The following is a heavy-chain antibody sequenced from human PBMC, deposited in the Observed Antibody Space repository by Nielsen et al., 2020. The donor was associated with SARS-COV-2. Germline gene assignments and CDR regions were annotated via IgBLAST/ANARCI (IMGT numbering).Heavy chain of an antibody. Sequence: GESLKISCAASGFTFSSYAMSWVRQAPGKGLEWVSAISGSGGSTYYADSVKGRFTISRDNSKNTLYLQMNSLRAEDTAVYYCAKGWPIVVVTAVTFDYWGQGTLVTVSS. CDR1: GFTFSSYA. V-gene: IGHV3-23*01. CDR3: AKGWPIVVVTAVTFDY. CDR2: ISGSGGST. D-gene: IGHD2-21*02. J-gene: IGHJ4*02.